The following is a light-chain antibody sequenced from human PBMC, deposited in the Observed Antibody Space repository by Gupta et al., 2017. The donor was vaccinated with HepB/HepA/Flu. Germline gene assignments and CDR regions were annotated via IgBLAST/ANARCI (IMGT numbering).Light chain of an antibody. CDR1: SSDVGAYDA. J-gene: IGLJ2*01. V-gene: IGLV2-14*03. CDR2: DVN. CDR3: SSFSRTSTLVV. Sequence: QSALTQPASVSGSLGQSITISCTGTSSDVGAYDAVSWYQQYPGKAPKLLSYDVNSRPSGVSNRFSGSKSGNTASLTISGLQAEDETDYYCSSFSRTSTLVVFGGGTKLTVL.